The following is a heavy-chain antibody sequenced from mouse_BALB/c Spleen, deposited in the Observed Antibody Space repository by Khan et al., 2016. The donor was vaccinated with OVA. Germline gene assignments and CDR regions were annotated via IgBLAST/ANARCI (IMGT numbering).Heavy chain of an antibody. J-gene: IGHJ3*01. CDR3: ARCPYGNFAY. Sequence: EVELVESGGGLVKPGGSLKLSCAASGFTFSTYAMSWVRQTPEKRLEWVATISSDGDYTYYPDNVTGRFTISRDNAKNTLYLQMSSLRSEDTAMYYCARCPYGNFAYWGQGTLVTVSA. D-gene: IGHD2-1*01. CDR1: GFTFSTYA. V-gene: IGHV5-9-3*01. CDR2: ISSDGDYT.